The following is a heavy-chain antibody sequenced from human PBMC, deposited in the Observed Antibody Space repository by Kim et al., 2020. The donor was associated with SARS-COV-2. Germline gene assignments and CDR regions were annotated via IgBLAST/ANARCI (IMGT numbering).Heavy chain of an antibody. Sequence: VEGRFTISRDNYKNTLYLQMNNLRAEDTALYYCVKEAAFTTVVVDYYFDFWGQGTLVTVSS. CDR3: VKEAAFTTVVVDYYFDF. V-gene: IGHV3-30*02. D-gene: IGHD2-15*01. J-gene: IGHJ4*02.